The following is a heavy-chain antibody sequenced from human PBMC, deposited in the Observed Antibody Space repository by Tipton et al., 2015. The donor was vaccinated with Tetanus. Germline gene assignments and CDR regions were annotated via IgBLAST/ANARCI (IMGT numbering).Heavy chain of an antibody. V-gene: IGHV4-59*12. J-gene: IGHJ4*02. CDR3: ARDPRPPEVYSGYGLELN. Sequence: TLSLTCTVSAGSISSYYWSWIRQRPGKGLEWIGYIYPSGGTNYNYSLKSRVTMSMYTSKNQFSLKLSTVTAADTAVYYYARDPRPPEVYSGYGLELNWGQGTLVTVSS. D-gene: IGHD5-12*01. CDR2: IYPSGGT. CDR1: AGSISSYY.